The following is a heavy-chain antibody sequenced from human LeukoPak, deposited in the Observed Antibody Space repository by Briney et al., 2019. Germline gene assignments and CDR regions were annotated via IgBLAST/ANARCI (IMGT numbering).Heavy chain of an antibody. V-gene: IGHV3-33*06. CDR2: IWYDGSNK. D-gene: IGHD2-2*01. J-gene: IGHJ5*02. Sequence: GRSLRLSCAASGFTFSSYGMHWVRQAPGKGLEWVADIWYDGSNKYYADSVKGRFTISRDNSKNTLYLQMNSLRAEDTAVYYCAKEYCSSTSCYGNWFDPWGQGTLVTVSS. CDR3: AKEYCSSTSCYGNWFDP. CDR1: GFTFSSYG.